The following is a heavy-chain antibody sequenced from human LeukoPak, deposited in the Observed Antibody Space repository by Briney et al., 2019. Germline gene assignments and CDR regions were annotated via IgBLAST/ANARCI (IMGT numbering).Heavy chain of an antibody. V-gene: IGHV4-30-4*01. CDR2: IYYSGST. Sequence: SSETLSLTCTVSGGSISSGDYYWSWIRQPPGKGLEWIGYIYYSGSTYYNPSLKSRVTISVDTSKNQFSLKLSSVTAVDTAVYYCARVPVDTAMDVPLIFDYWGQGTPVTVSS. CDR1: GGSISSGDYY. J-gene: IGHJ4*02. D-gene: IGHD5-18*01. CDR3: ARVPVDTAMDVPLIFDY.